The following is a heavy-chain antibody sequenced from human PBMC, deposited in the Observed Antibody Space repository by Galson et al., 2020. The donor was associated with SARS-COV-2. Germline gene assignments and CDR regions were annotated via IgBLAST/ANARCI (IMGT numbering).Heavy chain of an antibody. CDR3: AAGMTTEIPLYY. D-gene: IGHD4-17*01. CDR1: GGSISSGAYY. J-gene: IGHJ4*02. Sequence: ETSETLSLTCTVSGGSISSGAYYWTWIRQYPGQGLEWIGYIYYSGTTYSNPSLKSRLTMSADTSKNQFSLKLTSVTAADTAVYYCAAGMTTEIPLYYCGPGTLVTVSS. V-gene: IGHV4-31*03. CDR2: IYYSGTT.